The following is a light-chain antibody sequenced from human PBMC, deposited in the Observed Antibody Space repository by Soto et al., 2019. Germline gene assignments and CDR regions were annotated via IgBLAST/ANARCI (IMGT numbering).Light chain of an antibody. Sequence: DFQMTPSPSSLSAYVGDRVTITCRASQGISNHLAWYQQKPGKLPKLLIYAASILQSGVPSRFSGSGSGTDFTLTISSLQPDDFATYYCQQYNTYSTFGQGTRLEIK. V-gene: IGKV1-27*01. CDR3: QQYNTYST. J-gene: IGKJ5*01. CDR2: AAS. CDR1: QGISNH.